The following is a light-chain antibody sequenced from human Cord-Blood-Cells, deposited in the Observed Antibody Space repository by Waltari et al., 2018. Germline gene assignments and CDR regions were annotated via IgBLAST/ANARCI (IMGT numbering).Light chain of an antibody. Sequence: QSALTHPPSASGSPGQSVTIPSTGTSSDVGGYNYVSWYQQHPGKAPKLMIYEVSKRPSGVPDRFSGSKSGNTASLTVSGLQAEDEADYYCSSYAGSNNVFGTGTKVTVL. CDR2: EVS. CDR3: SSYAGSNNV. J-gene: IGLJ1*01. CDR1: SSDVGGYNY. V-gene: IGLV2-8*01.